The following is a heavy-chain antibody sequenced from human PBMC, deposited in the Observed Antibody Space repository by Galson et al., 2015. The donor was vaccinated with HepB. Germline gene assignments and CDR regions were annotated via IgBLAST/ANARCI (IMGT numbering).Heavy chain of an antibody. J-gene: IGHJ4*02. Sequence: SGAEVKKPGESLKISCKGSGYSFTTYWIGWVRQMPGKGLEWVGIISPADSDTRYSPSSQGQVTMSVDKSISTAYLQWSSLKASDTAMYYCARRSKGGYDFDFDYWGQGTLVTVSS. D-gene: IGHD5-12*01. CDR1: GYSFTTYW. CDR2: ISPADSDT. V-gene: IGHV5-51*03. CDR3: ARRSKGGYDFDFDY.